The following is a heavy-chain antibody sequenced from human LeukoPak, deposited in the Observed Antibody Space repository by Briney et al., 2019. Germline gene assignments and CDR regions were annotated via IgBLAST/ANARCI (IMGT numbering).Heavy chain of an antibody. J-gene: IGHJ5*02. V-gene: IGHV4-61*01. Sequence: PSETLSLTCTVSGGSVSSGNYYWSWIRQPPGKGLEWIGYIYYSGSTNYNPSLKSRVTISVDTSKNQFSLKLSSVTAADTAVYYCAASIAAAGPNWFDPWGQGALVTVSS. D-gene: IGHD6-13*01. CDR3: AASIAAAGPNWFDP. CDR1: GGSVSSGNYY. CDR2: IYYSGST.